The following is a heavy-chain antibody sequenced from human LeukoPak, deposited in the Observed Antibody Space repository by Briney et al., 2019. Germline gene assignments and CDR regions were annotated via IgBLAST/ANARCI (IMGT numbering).Heavy chain of an antibody. CDR1: GFTFSTYG. D-gene: IGHD6-19*01. CDR2: IWYNGSNK. J-gene: IGHJ4*02. Sequence: PGGSLRLSCAASGFTFSTYGIHWVRQAPGKGLEWVAIIWYNGSNKYYVDSVKGRFTISRDNSKNTLYLQMNSLRAEGTGVYYCAREGLAVAGIGYYFDYWGQGTLVTVSS. CDR3: AREGLAVAGIGYYFDY. V-gene: IGHV3-33*01.